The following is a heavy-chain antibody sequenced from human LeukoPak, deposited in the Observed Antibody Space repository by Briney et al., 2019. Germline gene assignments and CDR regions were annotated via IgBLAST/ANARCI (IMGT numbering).Heavy chain of an antibody. CDR3: ATVGYSSSWYSYYYYGMDV. CDR1: VYTLTELS. J-gene: IGHJ6*02. Sequence: ASVKLSCKVSVYTLTELSMHWARQAPGKGHEWMGGFDPEDGETIYTQKFQGRVTMTEQTSTDTAYMELSSLRSEDTAVYYCATVGYSSSWYSYYYYGMDVWGQGTTVTASS. V-gene: IGHV1-24*01. CDR2: FDPEDGET. D-gene: IGHD6-13*01.